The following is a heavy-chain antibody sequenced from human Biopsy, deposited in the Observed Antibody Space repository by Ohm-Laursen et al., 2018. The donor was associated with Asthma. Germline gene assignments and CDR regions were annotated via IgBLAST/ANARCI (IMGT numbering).Heavy chain of an antibody. CDR3: ARKAGSCISRTCYSLDF. Sequence: SVQVSCKSLGGTFNTYVIGWARQAPGQGLEGMGGINSVFGTTTYPQKFQDRVTITADDSTSTVYMELSSLRSEDTAVYYCARKAGSCISRTCYSLDFWGQGTLVTVSS. D-gene: IGHD2-2*01. J-gene: IGHJ4*02. V-gene: IGHV1-69*13. CDR2: INSVFGTT. CDR1: GGTFNTYV.